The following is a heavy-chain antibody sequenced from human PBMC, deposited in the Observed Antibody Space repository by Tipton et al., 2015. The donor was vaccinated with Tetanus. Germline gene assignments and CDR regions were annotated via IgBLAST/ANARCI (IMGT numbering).Heavy chain of an antibody. CDR3: ATYRSGWYNYFDY. D-gene: IGHD6-19*01. Sequence: QSGAEVKKPGASVKVSCKASGYTFNSYDIHWVRQATGQGLEWMGWMNPSIGNTDYAQKFQGRVTMTRNTSISTAYMELSSLRSEDTAVYYCATYRSGWYNYFDYWGQGSLVTVSS. CDR2: MNPSIGNT. J-gene: IGHJ4*02. CDR1: GYTFNSYD. V-gene: IGHV1-8*01.